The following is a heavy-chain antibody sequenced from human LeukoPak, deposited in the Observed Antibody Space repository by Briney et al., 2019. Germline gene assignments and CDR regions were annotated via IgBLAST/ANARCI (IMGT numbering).Heavy chain of an antibody. CDR2: FDPEDGKT. J-gene: IGHJ6*02. CDR1: GYTLTELS. Sequence: VASVTVSCKVSGYTLTELSMFWVRQAPGKGLEWMGSFDPEDGKTVYAQKFQGRVTMTEDTSTDTAYMELSSLRSEDTAVYYCATGYLVTAGLMDVWGQGTTVTVSS. CDR3: ATGYLVTAGLMDV. D-gene: IGHD6-13*01. V-gene: IGHV1-24*01.